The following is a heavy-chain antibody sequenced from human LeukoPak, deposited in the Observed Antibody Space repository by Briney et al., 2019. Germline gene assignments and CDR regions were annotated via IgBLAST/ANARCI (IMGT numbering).Heavy chain of an antibody. CDR1: GFTFINYD. CDR3: AKDGIDSSSSWK. D-gene: IGHD6-6*01. Sequence: PGGSLRLSCAASGFTFINYDMSWVRQAPGKGLEWVSGISGSGGSTYYADSVKGRFTISRDNSKNTLFLQINNLRAEDTAVYYCAKDGIDSSSSWKWGQATLVSVSS. V-gene: IGHV3-23*01. J-gene: IGHJ4*02. CDR2: ISGSGGST.